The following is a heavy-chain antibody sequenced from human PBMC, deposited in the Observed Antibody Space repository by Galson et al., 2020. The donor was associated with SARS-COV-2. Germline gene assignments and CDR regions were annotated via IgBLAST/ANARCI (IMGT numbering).Heavy chain of an antibody. J-gene: IGHJ4*02. D-gene: IGHD3-3*01. Sequence: GESLKISCKVSGYTLTELSMHWVRQAPGKGLEWMGGFDPEDGETIYAQKFQGRVTMTEDTSTDTAYMELSSLRSEDTAVYYCATGDFWSGYYFDYWGQGTLVTVSS. CDR3: ATGDFWSGYYFDY. V-gene: IGHV1-24*01. CDR1: GYTLTELS. CDR2: FDPEDGET.